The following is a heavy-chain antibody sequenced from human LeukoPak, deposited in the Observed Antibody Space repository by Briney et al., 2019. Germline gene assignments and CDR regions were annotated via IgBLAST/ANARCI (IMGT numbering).Heavy chain of an antibody. D-gene: IGHD3-10*01. V-gene: IGHV4-59*01. CDR1: GDSISSYY. J-gene: IGHJ2*01. CDR2: IYYSGST. CDR3: ARLQRITMAGPDYWYFDL. Sequence: SETLSLTCTVSGDSISSYYWSWIRPPPEKGLEWIGYIYYSGSTNYNPSLKSRVTISVDTSKTQFSLKMNSVTAADTAVYYCARLQRITMAGPDYWYFDLWGRGTLVTVSS.